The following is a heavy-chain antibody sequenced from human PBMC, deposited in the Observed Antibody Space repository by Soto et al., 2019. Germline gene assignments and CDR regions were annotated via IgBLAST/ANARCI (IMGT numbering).Heavy chain of an antibody. Sequence: EVQLVESGGGLVQPGGSLRLSCAASGFTVSSNYMSWIRQAPGKGLEWVSVIYSGGSTYYADSVKGRFTISRHNSKNTLYLQMNSLRAEDTAVYYCARDLIAAAGTVVDSWYFDLWGRGTLVTVSS. CDR3: ARDLIAAAGTVVDSWYFDL. D-gene: IGHD6-13*01. J-gene: IGHJ2*01. CDR2: IYSGGST. V-gene: IGHV3-53*04. CDR1: GFTVSSNY.